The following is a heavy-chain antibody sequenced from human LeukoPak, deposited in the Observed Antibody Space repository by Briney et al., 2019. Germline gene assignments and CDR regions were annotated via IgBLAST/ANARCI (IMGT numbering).Heavy chain of an antibody. CDR2: ISGSSGYI. V-gene: IGHV3-21*01. J-gene: IGHJ4*02. Sequence: GGSLRLSCASSTFGVYTVNWVRQAPGKGLEWVSSISGSSGYINYAASVRGRFTISRDNAKNSVDLQMNSLRVEDSAVYYCARERLWFGAPLDDWGQGSLVTVSS. CDR3: ARERLWFGAPLDD. CDR1: TFGVYT. D-gene: IGHD3-10*01.